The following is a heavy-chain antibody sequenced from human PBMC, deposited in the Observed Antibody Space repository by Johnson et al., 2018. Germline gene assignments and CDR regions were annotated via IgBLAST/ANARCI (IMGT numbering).Heavy chain of an antibody. D-gene: IGHD3-22*01. V-gene: IGHV3-43*01. J-gene: IGHJ3*02. CDR3: ANGDSSFGAFDI. Sequence: VQLVESGGVVVQPGGSLRLSCAASGFTFDDYTMHWVRQAPGKGLEWVSLISWDGGSTYYADSVKGRFTISRDKSKNSLYLQMNSLRTEDTALYYCANGDSSFGAFDIWGQGTMVTVSS. CDR1: GFTFDDYT. CDR2: ISWDGGST.